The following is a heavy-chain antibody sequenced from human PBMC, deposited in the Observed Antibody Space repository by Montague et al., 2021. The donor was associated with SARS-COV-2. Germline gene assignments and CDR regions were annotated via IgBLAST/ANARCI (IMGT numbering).Heavy chain of an antibody. V-gene: IGHV4-39*01. CDR1: GGSVGSSHYY. CDR3: ARGLYNWNCENWFDT. CDR2: IYYSGST. Sequence: SETLSPTCTVSGGSVGSSHYYWDWIRQPPGKGLEWIGSIYYSGSTYYNPSPRSRVTIDVDASTNQFSLKLHSVTAADTAVYFCARGLYNWNCENWFDTWGQGTLVTVSS. D-gene: IGHD1-7*01. J-gene: IGHJ5*02.